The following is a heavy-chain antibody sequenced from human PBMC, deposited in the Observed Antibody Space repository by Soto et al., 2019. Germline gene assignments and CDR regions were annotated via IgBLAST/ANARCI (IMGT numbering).Heavy chain of an antibody. CDR3: ARQMTTVTHHAFDI. J-gene: IGHJ3*02. V-gene: IGHV1-3*01. Sequence: ASVKVSCKASGYTFTSYAMHWVRQAPGQRLEWMGWINAGNGNTKYSQKFQGRVTITRDTSASTAYMELSSLRSEDTAVYYCARQMTTVTHHAFDIWGQGTMVTVSS. CDR2: INAGNGNT. D-gene: IGHD4-17*01. CDR1: GYTFTSYA.